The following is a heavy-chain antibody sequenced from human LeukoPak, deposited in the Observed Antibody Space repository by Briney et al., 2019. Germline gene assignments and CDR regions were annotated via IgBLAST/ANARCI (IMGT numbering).Heavy chain of an antibody. D-gene: IGHD5-12*01. CDR2: ISGRTGGT. CDR3: AKCGNSGCHLIDY. Sequence: GGSLRLSCAASGFTFSTNAMSWVRQAPGKGLEWVSAISGRTGGTYYADSVKGRFTISRDNSKSTLYLQMDSLRAEDTAVYYCAKCGNSGCHLIDYWGQGTLVTVSS. J-gene: IGHJ4*02. V-gene: IGHV3-23*01. CDR1: GFTFSTNA.